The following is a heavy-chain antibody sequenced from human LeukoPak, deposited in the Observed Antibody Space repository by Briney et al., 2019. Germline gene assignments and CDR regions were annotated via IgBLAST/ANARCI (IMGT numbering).Heavy chain of an antibody. CDR1: GFTFSSYE. V-gene: IGHV3-48*03. CDR3: ARGYCSSTSCYTHYYYYGMDV. CDR2: ISSSGSTI. Sequence: PGGSLRLSCAASGFTFSSYEMNWVRQAPGKGLEWVSYISSSGSTIYYADSVKGRFTISRDNAKNSLYLQMNSLRAEDTAVYYCARGYCSSTSCYTHYYYYGMDVWGQATTVTVSS. D-gene: IGHD2-2*02. J-gene: IGHJ6*02.